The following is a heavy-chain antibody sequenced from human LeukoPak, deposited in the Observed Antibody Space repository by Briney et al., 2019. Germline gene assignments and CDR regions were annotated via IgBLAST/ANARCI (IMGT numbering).Heavy chain of an antibody. D-gene: IGHD2-15*01. V-gene: IGHV5-51*01. Sequence: GESLKISCKGSGYSFSSFYIGWVRQKPGKGLEWLGVIYPGDSDTRYSPSFQGQVTISADKSISTAYLQWSSLKPSDTAMFYCARGGHCSDDGCRNFDYWGQGTLVTVSS. CDR2: IYPGDSDT. J-gene: IGHJ4*02. CDR3: ARGGHCSDDGCRNFDY. CDR1: GYSFSSFY.